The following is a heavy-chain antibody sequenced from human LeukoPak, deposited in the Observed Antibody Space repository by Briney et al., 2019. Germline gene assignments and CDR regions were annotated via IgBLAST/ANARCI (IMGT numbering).Heavy chain of an antibody. Sequence: SETLSLTCTVSGGTISSYYWSWIRQPAGKGVEWIGLIYASGSTNYNPSLKSRVTMSVDTSKNQFSLKLSSVTAADTAVYYCARALPYGSGTYYFDYWGQGTLVTVSS. CDR3: ARALPYGSGTYYFDY. CDR2: IYASGST. J-gene: IGHJ4*02. V-gene: IGHV4-4*07. CDR1: GGTISSYY. D-gene: IGHD3-10*01.